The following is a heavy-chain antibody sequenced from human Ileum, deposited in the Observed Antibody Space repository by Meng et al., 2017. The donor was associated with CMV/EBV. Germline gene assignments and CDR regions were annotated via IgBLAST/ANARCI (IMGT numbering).Heavy chain of an antibody. D-gene: IGHD3-22*01. CDR2: INPSGGST. CDR1: GYTFTSYY. CDR3: ARAGHNYYDSSGYWDY. V-gene: IGHV1-46*01. J-gene: IGHJ4*02. Sequence: ASVKVSCKASGYTFTSYYMHWVRQAPGQGLEWMGIINPSGGSTSYAQKFQGRVTMTRDTSTSTVYMELSSLRSEDTAVYYCARAGHNYYDSSGYWDYWGQGTLVTVSS.